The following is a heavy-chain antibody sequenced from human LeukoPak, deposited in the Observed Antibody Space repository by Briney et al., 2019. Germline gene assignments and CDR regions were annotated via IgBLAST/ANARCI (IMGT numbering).Heavy chain of an antibody. CDR3: AKDFAAAAGRFDY. CDR1: GGSVSSGSYY. CDR2: IYYSGST. Sequence: SETLSLTCTVSGGSVSSGSYYWTWIRQSPGKGLEWIGNIYYSGSTNYNPSLRSRVTMSVDTSKNQFSLKLSSVTAADAAIYYCAKDFAAAAGRFDYWGQGALVTVSS. V-gene: IGHV4-61*01. D-gene: IGHD6-13*01. J-gene: IGHJ4*02.